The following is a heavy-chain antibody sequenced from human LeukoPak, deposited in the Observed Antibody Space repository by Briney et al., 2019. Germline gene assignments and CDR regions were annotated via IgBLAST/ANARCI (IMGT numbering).Heavy chain of an antibody. D-gene: IGHD6-19*01. Sequence: GGSLRLSCAASGFTFSTYSINWVRQAPGKGLEWVSYISSSSTTIYYADSVKGRFTISRDNAKNSLYLQMNSLRAEDTAVYYCARGSGRYGRDVGGQGTGVSVSS. J-gene: IGHJ6*02. CDR3: ARGSGRYGRDV. V-gene: IGHV3-48*01. CDR2: ISSSSTTI. CDR1: GFTFSTYS.